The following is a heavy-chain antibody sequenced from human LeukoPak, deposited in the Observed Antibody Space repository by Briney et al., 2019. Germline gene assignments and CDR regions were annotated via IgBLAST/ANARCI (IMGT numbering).Heavy chain of an antibody. V-gene: IGHV4-59*01. CDR1: GGSISGYY. D-gene: IGHD6-6*01. J-gene: IGHJ4*02. CDR2: IYYSGTT. CDR3: AREGSRSSSPVDY. Sequence: TSETLSLTCTVSGGSISGYYWSWIRQPPGKGLEWIGYIYYSGTTNYNPSLKSRVTISVDKSKNQFSLKLSSVTAADTAVYYCAREGSRSSSPVDYWGPGTLVTVS.